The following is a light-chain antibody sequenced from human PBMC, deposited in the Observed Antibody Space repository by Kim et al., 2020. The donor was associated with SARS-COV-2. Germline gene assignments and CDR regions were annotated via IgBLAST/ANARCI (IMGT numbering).Light chain of an antibody. CDR3: ATWDGSLSAAV. J-gene: IGLJ2*01. CDR1: TSNIGNTY. V-gene: IGLV1-51*01. CDR2: DND. Sequence: QSVLTQPPSLSAAPGQNVAISCSGTTSNIGNTYVSWYQVVPGAAPKVLIYDNDKRSSGIPDRFSGSKSGTSATLGISGLQTGDEADYYCATWDGSLSAAVFGGGTKVTVL.